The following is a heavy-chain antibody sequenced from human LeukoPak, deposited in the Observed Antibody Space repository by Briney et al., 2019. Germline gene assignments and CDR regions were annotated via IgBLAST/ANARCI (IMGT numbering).Heavy chain of an antibody. CDR3: AREPHYYGSGSGDY. CDR1: GYTFTGYY. CDR2: INPNSGGT. Sequence: ASVKVSCKASGYTFTGYYMHWARQAPGQGLEWMGWINPNSGGTNYAQKFQGRVTMTRDTSISTAYMELSRLRSDDTAVYYCAREPHYYGSGSGDYWGQGTLVTVSS. D-gene: IGHD3-10*01. J-gene: IGHJ4*02. V-gene: IGHV1-2*02.